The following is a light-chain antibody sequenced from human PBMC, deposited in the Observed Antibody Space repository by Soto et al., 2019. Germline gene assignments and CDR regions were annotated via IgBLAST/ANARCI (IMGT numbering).Light chain of an antibody. Sequence: EIVLTQAPATLSLSPGERATLSCRASQRISNHLAWYQKKPGQAPRLIIFDASDRASDIPARFSGSGSGTDFNLTINRLEVEDFAVYECQQRSDWPPTFGQGTRLEIK. J-gene: IGKJ5*01. V-gene: IGKV3-11*01. CDR1: QRISNH. CDR2: DAS. CDR3: QQRSDWPPT.